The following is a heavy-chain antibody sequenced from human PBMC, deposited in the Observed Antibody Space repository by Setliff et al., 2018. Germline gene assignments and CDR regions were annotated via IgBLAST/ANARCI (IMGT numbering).Heavy chain of an antibody. CDR2: IIPIFGTA. CDR3: ATERGNWFDP. J-gene: IGHJ5*02. Sequence: GASVKVSCKASGGTFSSYAISWVRQAPGQGLEWMGGIIPIFGTANYAQKFQGRVTITADESTSTAYMELSSLRSGDTAVYYCATERGNWFDPWGQGTLVTVSS. CDR1: GGTFSSYA. V-gene: IGHV1-69*13.